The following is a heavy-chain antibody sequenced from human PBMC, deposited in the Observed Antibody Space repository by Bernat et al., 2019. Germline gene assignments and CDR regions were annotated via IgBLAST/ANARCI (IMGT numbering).Heavy chain of an antibody. J-gene: IGHJ4*02. CDR2: IKSDGSEK. V-gene: IGHV3-7*01. CDR3: AKDRGRGYTYGVGGDDY. CDR1: GFTFSTFW. Sequence: EVQLVESGGGLVQPGGSLRLSCAASGFTFSTFWMTWVRQAPGKGLEWVANIKSDGSEKYYVDSVKGRFTISRDNSKNTLFLQMNSLRVEDTAVYFCAKDRGRGYTYGVGGDDYWGQGTLVTVSS. D-gene: IGHD5-18*01.